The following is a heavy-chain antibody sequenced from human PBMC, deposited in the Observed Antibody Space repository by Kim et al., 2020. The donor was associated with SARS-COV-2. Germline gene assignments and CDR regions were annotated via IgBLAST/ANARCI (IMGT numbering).Heavy chain of an antibody. CDR3: AREGEGTSWPAFDD. J-gene: IGHJ3*01. Sequence: GGSLRLSCGASGFNFGRFAMHWVRQAPGKGLEWVAVVSWDGSNQYYADSVKGRFTVSRDQSKNTVSLQMNSLRSDDSATYYCAREGEGTSWPAFDDWG. CDR1: GFNFGRFA. CDR2: VSWDGSNQ. V-gene: IGHV3-30-3*01. D-gene: IGHD2-2*01.